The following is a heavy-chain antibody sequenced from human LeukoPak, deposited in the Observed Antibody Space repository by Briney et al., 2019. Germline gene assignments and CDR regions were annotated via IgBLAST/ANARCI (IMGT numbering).Heavy chain of an antibody. J-gene: IGHJ4*02. CDR3: YSSVFDS. CDR2: ISSSGSTI. Sequence: GGSLRLSCAASGFTLSSYEMNWVRQAPGRGLERVSYISSSGSTIYYADSVKGRFTISRDNAKNSLYLQMNSLRAEDSAVYFCYSSVFDSWGQGTLATVSS. D-gene: IGHD6-19*01. CDR1: GFTLSSYE. V-gene: IGHV3-48*03.